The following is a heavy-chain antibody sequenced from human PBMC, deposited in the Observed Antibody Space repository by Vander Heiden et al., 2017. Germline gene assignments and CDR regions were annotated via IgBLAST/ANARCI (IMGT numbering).Heavy chain of an antibody. V-gene: IGHV3-23*01. CDR3: AKDPTSSFDY. D-gene: IGHD5-12*01. CDR1: GFTFSSYA. J-gene: IGHJ4*02. CDR2: ISGSGGST. Sequence: EVQLLESGGGLVQPGGSRTLPCAASGFTFSSYAMSWVRQAPGKGLEWVSAISGSGGSTYYADSVKGRFTISRDNSKNTLYLQMNSLRAEDTAVYYCAKDPTSSFDYWGQGTLVTVSS.